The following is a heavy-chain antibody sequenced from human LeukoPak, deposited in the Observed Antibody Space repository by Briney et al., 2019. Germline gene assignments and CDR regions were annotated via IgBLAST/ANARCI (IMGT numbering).Heavy chain of an antibody. CDR3: AKYVIQQLRSSGYDYLDY. V-gene: IGHV3-23*01. CDR2: ISASGGST. J-gene: IGHJ4*02. D-gene: IGHD5-12*01. CDR1: GFTFNTYG. Sequence: GGSLRLSCAASGFTFNTYGMSWVRQAPGKGLEWVSGISASGGSTYYADSVKGRFTISRDNFKNTLYLQLNSLRAEDTAVYYCAKYVIQQLRSSGYDYLDYWGQGTLVTVSS.